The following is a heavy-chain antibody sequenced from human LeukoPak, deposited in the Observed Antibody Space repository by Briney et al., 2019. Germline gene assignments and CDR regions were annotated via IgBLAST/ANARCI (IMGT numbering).Heavy chain of an antibody. D-gene: IGHD3-9*01. CDR3: ARDYDILTGYSKYNWFDP. V-gene: IGHV1-3*01. Sequence: VASVKVSCKASGYTFTSYGISWVRQAPGQRLEWMGWINAGNGNTKYSQKFQGRVTITRDTSASTAYMELSSLRSEDTAVYYCARDYDILTGYSKYNWFDPWGQGTLVTVSS. CDR1: GYTFTSYG. CDR2: INAGNGNT. J-gene: IGHJ5*02.